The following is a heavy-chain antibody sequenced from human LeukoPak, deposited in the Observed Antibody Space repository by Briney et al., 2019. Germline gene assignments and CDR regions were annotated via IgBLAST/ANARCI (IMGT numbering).Heavy chain of an antibody. CDR1: GYTFTSYA. CDR3: ARDIRSRAPILGATSRSYNWFDP. CDR2: INTNTGNP. V-gene: IGHV7-4-1*02. D-gene: IGHD1-26*01. J-gene: IGHJ5*02. Sequence: ASVKVSCKASGYTFTSYAMNWVRQAPGQGLEWMGWINTNTGNPTYAQGFTGRFVFSLDTSVSTAYLQISSLKAEDTAMYYCARDIRSRAPILGATSRSYNWFDPWGQGTLVTVSS.